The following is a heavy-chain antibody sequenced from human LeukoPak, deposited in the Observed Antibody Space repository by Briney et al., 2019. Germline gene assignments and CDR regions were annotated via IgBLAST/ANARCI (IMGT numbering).Heavy chain of an antibody. D-gene: IGHD3-10*01. J-gene: IGHJ6*03. CDR1: GFTFSSYW. CDR2: INSDGSGT. CDR3: ARGPEGGFGELLYGYYYYYYYMDV. Sequence: EGSLRLSCAASGFTFSSYWMHWVRHAPGKGLVWVSRINSDGSGTSYADSVKGRFTISRDNAKNTLYLQMNSLRAEDTAVYYCARGPEGGFGELLYGYYYYYYYMDVWGKGTTVTISS. V-gene: IGHV3-74*01.